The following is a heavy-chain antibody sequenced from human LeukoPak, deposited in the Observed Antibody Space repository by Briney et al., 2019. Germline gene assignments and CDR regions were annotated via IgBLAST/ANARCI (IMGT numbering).Heavy chain of an antibody. CDR2: ISSSSSYI. V-gene: IGHV3-21*01. CDR1: GFTFSSYS. Sequence: GGSLRLSCAAPGFTFSSYSMNWVRQAPGKGLEWVSPISSSSSYIYYADSVKGRFTISRDNAKNSLYLQMNSLRAEDMAVYYCASSPRYCSGGSCYSTPFDYWGQGTLVTVSS. CDR3: ASSPRYCSGGSCYSTPFDY. J-gene: IGHJ4*02. D-gene: IGHD2-15*01.